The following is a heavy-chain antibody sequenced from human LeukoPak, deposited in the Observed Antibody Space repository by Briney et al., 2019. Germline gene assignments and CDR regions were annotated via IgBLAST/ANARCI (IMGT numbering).Heavy chain of an antibody. CDR2: INHSGST. Sequence: SETLSLTCAVYGGSFSGYYWSWIRQPPGQGLEWIGEINHSGSTNYNPSLKSRVTISVDTSKNQFSLKLSSVTAADTAVYYCARGSRSRALDPWGQGTLVTVSS. CDR3: ARGSRSRALDP. J-gene: IGHJ5*02. V-gene: IGHV4-34*01. CDR1: GGSFSGYY. D-gene: IGHD6-13*01.